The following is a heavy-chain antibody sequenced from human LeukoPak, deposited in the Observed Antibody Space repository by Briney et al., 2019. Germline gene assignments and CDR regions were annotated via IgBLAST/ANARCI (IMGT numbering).Heavy chain of an antibody. V-gene: IGHV4-30-4*01. CDR3: ARETRRGVIIPWFDP. CDR2: IYYSGST. CDR1: GGSISSGDYY. Sequence: PSQTLSLTCTVSGGSISSGDYYWSWIRPPPGKGLEWIGYIYYSGSTYYNPSLKSRVTISVDTSKNQFSLKLSSVTAADTAVYYCARETRRGVIIPWFDPWGQGTLVTVSS. D-gene: IGHD3-10*01. J-gene: IGHJ5*02.